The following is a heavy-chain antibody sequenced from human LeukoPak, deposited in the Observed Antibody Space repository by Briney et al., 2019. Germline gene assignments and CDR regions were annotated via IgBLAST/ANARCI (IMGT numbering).Heavy chain of an antibody. V-gene: IGHV3-9*03. J-gene: IGHJ4*02. CDR1: GFKRDENA. CDR2: ISWNRGSI. D-gene: IGHD6-13*01. CDR3: AKDRGSSWFRYYFDY. Sequence: SLRLGCTASGFKRDENAVDAVRYEKGKGEEWGSGISWNRGSIVYEECVKGGFTMSRDNAKNSLYLQMNSLRAEDMALYYCAKDRGSSWFRYYFDYWGQGTLVTVSS.